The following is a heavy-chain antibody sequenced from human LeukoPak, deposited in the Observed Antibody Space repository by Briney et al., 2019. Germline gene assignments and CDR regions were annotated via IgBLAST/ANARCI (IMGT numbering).Heavy chain of an antibody. V-gene: IGHV3-7*01. CDR1: GFTFSSYW. Sequence: PGGSLRLSCAASGFTFSSYWMSWVRQAPGKGLEWVANIKQDGSEKYYVDSVKGRFTISRDNAKNSLYLQMNSLRAEDTAVYYCARGYCSSTSCYRFSYDYWGQGTLVTVSS. D-gene: IGHD2-2*02. J-gene: IGHJ4*02. CDR2: IKQDGSEK. CDR3: ARGYCSSTSCYRFSYDY.